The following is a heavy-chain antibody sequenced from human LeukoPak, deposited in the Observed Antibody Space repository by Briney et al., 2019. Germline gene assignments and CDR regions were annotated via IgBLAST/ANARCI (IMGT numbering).Heavy chain of an antibody. CDR3: ARSGPLDGYDLAYYYYYGMDV. V-gene: IGHV1-2*04. CDR1: GYTFTGYY. D-gene: IGHD5-12*01. J-gene: IGHJ6*02. CDR2: INPNSGGT. Sequence: ASVRVSCKASGYTFTGYYMHWVRQAPGQGLEWMGWINPNSGGTNYAQKFQGWVTMTGDTSISTAYMELSRLRSDDTAVYYCARSGPLDGYDLAYYYYYGMDVWGQGTTVTVSS.